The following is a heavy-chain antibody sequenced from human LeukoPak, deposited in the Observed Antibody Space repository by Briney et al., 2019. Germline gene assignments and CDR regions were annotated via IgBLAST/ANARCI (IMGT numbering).Heavy chain of an antibody. CDR1: GFTFTDYY. D-gene: IGHD1-26*01. V-gene: IGHV3-11*01. Sequence: GGSLRLSCAASGFTFTDYYMNWIRQAPGKGLEWVSYISSSGSTIYYADSVKGRFTISRDSAKNSLYLQMNSLRAEDTAVYYCARESSSGSYLVYWGQGTLVTVSS. J-gene: IGHJ4*02. CDR2: ISSSGSTI. CDR3: ARESSSGSYLVY.